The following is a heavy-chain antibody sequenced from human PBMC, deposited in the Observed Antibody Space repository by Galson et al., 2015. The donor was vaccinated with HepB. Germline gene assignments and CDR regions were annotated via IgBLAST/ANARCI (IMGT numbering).Heavy chain of an antibody. J-gene: IGHJ4*02. D-gene: IGHD2-2*02. V-gene: IGHV3-20*04. CDR2: INWNGGST. CDR1: GFTFDDYG. CDR3: ARDDGYCSSTSCYKDY. Sequence: SLRLSCAASGFTFDDYGMSWVRQAPGKGLEWVSGINWNGGSTGYADSVKGRFTISRDNAKNSLYLQMNSLRAEDTALYYCARDDGYCSSTSCYKDYWGQGTLVTVSS.